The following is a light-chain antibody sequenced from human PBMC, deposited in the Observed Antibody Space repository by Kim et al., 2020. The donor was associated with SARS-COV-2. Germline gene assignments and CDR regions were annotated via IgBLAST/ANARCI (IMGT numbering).Light chain of an antibody. V-gene: IGLV3-19*01. Sequence: SSELTQDPVVSVALGQTVRITCQGDSLRRYYVSWYRQKPGQAPILVISGDDNRPSGIPDRFSGSRSGNTASLTITGAQAEDEADYYCKSRDSSGAHLVFGGGTKVTVL. CDR2: GDD. CDR3: KSRDSSGAHLV. J-gene: IGLJ3*02. CDR1: SLRRYY.